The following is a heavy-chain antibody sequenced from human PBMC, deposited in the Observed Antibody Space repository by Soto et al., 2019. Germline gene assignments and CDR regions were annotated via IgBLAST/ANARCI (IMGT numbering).Heavy chain of an antibody. V-gene: IGHV3-30-3*01. CDR2: ISYDGSNK. J-gene: IGHJ4*02. CDR3: ARGPSSSSGRVDY. D-gene: IGHD6-6*01. CDR1: GFTFSSYA. Sequence: ESGGGVVQPGRSLRLSCAASGFTFSSYAMHWVRQAPGKGLEWVAVISYDGSNKYYADSVKGRFTISRDNSKNTLYLQMNSLRAEDTAVYYCARGPSSSSGRVDYWGQGTLVTVSS.